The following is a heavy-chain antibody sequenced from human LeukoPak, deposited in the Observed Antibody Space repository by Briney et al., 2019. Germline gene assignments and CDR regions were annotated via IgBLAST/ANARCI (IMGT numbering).Heavy chain of an antibody. V-gene: IGHV1-2*02. CDR3: ARVGYYSSSGYYYMWDLFDP. CDR2: IKSNSGDT. J-gene: IGHJ5*02. CDR1: GYTFSGYN. D-gene: IGHD3-22*01. Sequence: ASVKVSCKSLGYTFSGYNIHWMRQAPGQGLEWMGWIKSNSGDTKYAEKFQGRVTMTRDTSISTAYMELSSLTSDDTAMYYCARVGYYSSSGYYYMWDLFDPWGQGTLVTVSS.